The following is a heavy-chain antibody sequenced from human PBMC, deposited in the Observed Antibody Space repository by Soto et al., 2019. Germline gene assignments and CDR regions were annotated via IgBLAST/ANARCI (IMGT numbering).Heavy chain of an antibody. D-gene: IGHD3-10*01. V-gene: IGHV3-23*01. J-gene: IGHJ4*02. Sequence: EVQLLESGGGLVQPGGSLRLSCAASGFTFSSYAMSWVRQAPGKGLEWVSTINSSGGSTYYADSVKGRFTISRDNSKTQLELQMNRLRAGDTDVYYCAKGGGDHGSGSYPFRDWGQGTLVTVSS. CDR1: GFTFSSYA. CDR2: INSSGGST. CDR3: AKGGGDHGSGSYPFRD.